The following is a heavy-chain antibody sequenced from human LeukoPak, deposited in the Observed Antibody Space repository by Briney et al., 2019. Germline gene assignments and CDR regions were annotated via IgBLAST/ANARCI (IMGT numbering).Heavy chain of an antibody. V-gene: IGHV1-2*02. CDR3: ARDERYSYGDNHYPDLGF. Sequence: ASGKVSCKASGYTFTGYYMHWVRQAPGQGLEWMGWINPNSGGTNYAQNFQGRVTLTSDTSIRTTYMELSSLRSDDTAVYYCARDERYSYGDNHYPDLGFWGQGTPVTVSS. CDR1: GYTFTGYY. CDR2: INPNSGGT. D-gene: IGHD4/OR15-4a*01. J-gene: IGHJ4*02.